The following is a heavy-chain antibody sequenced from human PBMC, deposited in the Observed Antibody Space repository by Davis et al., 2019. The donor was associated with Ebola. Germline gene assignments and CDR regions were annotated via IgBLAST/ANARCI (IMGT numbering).Heavy chain of an antibody. V-gene: IGHV7-4-1*02. J-gene: IGHJ5*02. CDR1: GYTFTSYA. CDR3: AREDYVGGSRLDP. Sequence: ASVKVSCKASGYTFTSYAMNWVRQAPGQGLEWMGWINTNTGNPTYAQGFTGRFVFSLDTSVSTAYLEISSLKAEDSAVYYCAREDYVGGSRLDPWGQGTLVTVSS. CDR2: INTNTGNP. D-gene: IGHD3-16*01.